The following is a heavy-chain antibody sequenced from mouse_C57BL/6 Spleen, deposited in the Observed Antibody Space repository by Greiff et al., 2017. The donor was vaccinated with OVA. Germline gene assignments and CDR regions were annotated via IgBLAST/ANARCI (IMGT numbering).Heavy chain of an antibody. D-gene: IGHD2-1*01. Sequence: EVQLQESGPGLVKPSQSLSLTCSVTGYSITSGYYWNWIRQFPGNKLEWMGYISYDGSNNYNPSLKNRISITRDTSKNQFFLKLNSVTTEDTATYYCASFYYGKGFAYWGQGTLVTVSA. V-gene: IGHV3-6*01. CDR1: GYSITSGYY. CDR2: ISYDGSN. CDR3: ASFYYGKGFAY. J-gene: IGHJ3*01.